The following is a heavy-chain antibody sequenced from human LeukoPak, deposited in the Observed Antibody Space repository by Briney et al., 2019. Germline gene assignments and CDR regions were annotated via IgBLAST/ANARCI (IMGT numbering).Heavy chain of an antibody. D-gene: IGHD2-8*02. CDR1: GFTFSSYS. Sequence: GGSLRLSCAASGFTFSSYSMNWVRQAPRKGLEWVSSISSSSSYIYYADSVKGRFTISRDNAKNSLYLQMNSLRAEDTAVYYCARELGTDYFDYWGQGTLVTVSS. J-gene: IGHJ4*02. CDR2: ISSSSSYI. V-gene: IGHV3-21*01. CDR3: ARELGTDYFDY.